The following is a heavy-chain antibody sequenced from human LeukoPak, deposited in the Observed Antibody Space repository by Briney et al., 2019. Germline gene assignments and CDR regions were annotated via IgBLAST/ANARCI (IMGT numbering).Heavy chain of an antibody. D-gene: IGHD3-10*01. CDR2: MNPNSGNT. V-gene: IGHV1-8*01. CDR1: GYTFTSYD. Sequence: ASVKVSCKASGYTFTSYDINWVRQATGQGLEWMGWMNPNSGNTGYAQKFQGRVTITRNTSISTAYMELSSLRSEDTAVYYCARGRVLWFGELYAFDYWGQGTLVTVSS. CDR3: ARGRVLWFGELYAFDY. J-gene: IGHJ4*02.